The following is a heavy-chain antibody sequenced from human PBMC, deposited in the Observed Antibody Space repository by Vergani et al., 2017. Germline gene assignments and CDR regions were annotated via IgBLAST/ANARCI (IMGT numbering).Heavy chain of an antibody. CDR1: GGTFSRYA. V-gene: IGHV1-69*01. D-gene: IGHD1-26*01. CDR3: ARDRGIVGANGENWFDP. Sequence: QVQLVQSGAEVKKPGSSVKVSCKASGGTFSRYAISWVRQAPGQGLEWMGGSIPIFGTANYAQKFQGRVTITADESTSTAYMELSSLRSEDTAVYSCARDRGIVGANGENWFDPWGQGTLVTVSS. J-gene: IGHJ5*02. CDR2: SIPIFGTA.